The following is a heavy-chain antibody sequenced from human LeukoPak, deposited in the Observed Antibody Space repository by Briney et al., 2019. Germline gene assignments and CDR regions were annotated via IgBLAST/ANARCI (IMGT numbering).Heavy chain of an antibody. CDR1: GYTFTGYH. CDR2: INPNDGGT. V-gene: IGHV1-2*02. D-gene: IGHD2-21*01. Sequence: ASVKVSCKASGYTFTGYHLHWVRQAPRQGLEWMGWINPNDGGTYYAQTFQGRVTMTRDTSISTAYMEVSRLRSDDTAIYYCARHVAASVWFDPWGQGTLVTVSS. CDR3: ARHVAASVWFDP. J-gene: IGHJ5*02.